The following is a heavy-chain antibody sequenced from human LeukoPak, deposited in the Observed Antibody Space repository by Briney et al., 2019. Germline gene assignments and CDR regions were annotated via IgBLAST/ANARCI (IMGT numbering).Heavy chain of an antibody. CDR1: GGSISSSSYY. V-gene: IGHV4-39*01. D-gene: IGHD3-22*01. Sequence: SETLSLTCTVSGGSISSSSYYWGWIRQPPGKGLEWIGSIYYSGSTYYNPSLKGRVTISVDTSKNQFSLKLSSVTAADTAVYYCARHCYDSSRCFDYWGQGTLVTVSS. CDR3: ARHCYDSSRCFDY. CDR2: IYYSGST. J-gene: IGHJ4*02.